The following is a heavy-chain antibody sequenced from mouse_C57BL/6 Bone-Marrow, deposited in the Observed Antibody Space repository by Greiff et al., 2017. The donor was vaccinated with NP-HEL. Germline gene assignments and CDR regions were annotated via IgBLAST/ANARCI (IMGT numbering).Heavy chain of an antibody. D-gene: IGHD1-1*01. V-gene: IGHV1-5*01. CDR1: GYTFTSYW. CDR3: TSDHYYGSSRDY. J-gene: IGHJ2*01. CDR2: IYPGNSDT. Sequence: EVQLQQSGTVLARPGASVKMSCKTSGYTFTSYWMHWVKQRPGQGLDWIGAIYPGNSDTSYNQKFKGKAKLTAVTSASTAYMELSSLTNEDSAVYYCTSDHYYGSSRDYWGQGTTLTVSS.